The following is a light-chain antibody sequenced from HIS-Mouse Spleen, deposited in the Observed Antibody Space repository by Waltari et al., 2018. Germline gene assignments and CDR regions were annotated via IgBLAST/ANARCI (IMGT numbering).Light chain of an antibody. CDR2: EDS. V-gene: IGLV3-10*01. J-gene: IGLJ2*01. CDR3: YSTDSSGNHRV. CDR1: ALLKKY. Sequence: SYELTQPPSVSVSPGQTARITCSGGALLKKYAYWYQQKSGQAPVLVSYEDSKRPSGIPEGFSGSRSGTMATLTISGAQVEDEADYYCYSTDSSGNHRVFGGGTKLTVL.